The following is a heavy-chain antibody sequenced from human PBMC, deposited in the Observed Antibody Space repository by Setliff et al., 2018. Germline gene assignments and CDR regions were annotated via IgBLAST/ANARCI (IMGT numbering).Heavy chain of an antibody. V-gene: IGHV1-18*01. D-gene: IGHD4-17*01. CDR1: GYTFTNYG. CDR3: ARVYTLTIPPDY. Sequence: ASVKVSCKASGYTFTNYGINWVRQAPGQGLEWLGWISAYNGNTHYAQKLQGRVSMATDTSTSTAYMELRSLRSDDTAVYYCARVYTLTIPPDYWGQGTLVTVSS. J-gene: IGHJ4*02. CDR2: ISAYNGNT.